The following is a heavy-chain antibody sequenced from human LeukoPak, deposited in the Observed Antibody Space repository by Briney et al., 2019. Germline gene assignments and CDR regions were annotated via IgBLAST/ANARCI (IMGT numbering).Heavy chain of an antibody. CDR2: IYYSKNT. V-gene: IGHV4-39*01. D-gene: IGHD5-18*01. Sequence: SETLSLTCTVSGGPISSSSAYWGWIRQPPGKGLEWIGSIYYSKNTYYNPSLKSPITISADTSKNQFSLTLGSVSATDTAVYYCVSPRGFSYGYFDYWGQGTLVTVSS. CDR3: VSPRGFSYGYFDY. CDR1: GGPISSSSAY. J-gene: IGHJ4*02.